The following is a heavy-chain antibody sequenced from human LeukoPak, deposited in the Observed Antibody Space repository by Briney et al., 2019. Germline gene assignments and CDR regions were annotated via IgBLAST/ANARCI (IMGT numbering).Heavy chain of an antibody. V-gene: IGHV4-34*01. CDR2: INQSGST. CDR1: GGPFSLYF. Sequence: SETLSLTCVVSGGPFSLYFWSWIRQPPGKGLEWIGEINQSGSTNYNPSLKSRVTTSDDTSKKRLSLKLSSVTAADTAVYYCAFSQEMADAFDIWGPGTMVTVSS. CDR3: AFSQEMADAFDI. D-gene: IGHD5-24*01. J-gene: IGHJ3*02.